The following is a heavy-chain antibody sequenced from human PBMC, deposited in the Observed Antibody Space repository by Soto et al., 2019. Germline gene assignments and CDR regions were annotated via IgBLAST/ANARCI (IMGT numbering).Heavy chain of an antibody. J-gene: IGHJ4*02. Sequence: QVQLVQSGAEVKKPGASVKVSCKASGYTFTSYYMHWVRQAPGQGLEWMGIINPSGGSTSYAQKFQGRVTMTRDPSTSTVYLELSSLRSEDTAVYYCARAYSGYDNFDYWGQGTLVTVSS. V-gene: IGHV1-46*03. CDR1: GYTFTSYY. CDR2: INPSGGST. CDR3: ARAYSGYDNFDY. D-gene: IGHD5-12*01.